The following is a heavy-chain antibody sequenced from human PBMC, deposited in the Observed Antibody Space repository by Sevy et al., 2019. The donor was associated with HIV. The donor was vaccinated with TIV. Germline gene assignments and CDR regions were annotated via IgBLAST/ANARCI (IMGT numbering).Heavy chain of an antibody. CDR3: ARDRGGYYLYDAFDI. CDR2: VSYDGSNK. Sequence: GGSLRLSCAASGYTFSSYDIHWVRQAPGKGLEWVAVVSYDGSNKYYADSVKGRFTISRDNSKSTLYVQMNSLTAEDTAVYYCARDRGGYYLYDAFDIWGQGTMVTVSS. CDR1: GYTFSSYD. V-gene: IGHV3-30*03. D-gene: IGHD3-22*01. J-gene: IGHJ3*02.